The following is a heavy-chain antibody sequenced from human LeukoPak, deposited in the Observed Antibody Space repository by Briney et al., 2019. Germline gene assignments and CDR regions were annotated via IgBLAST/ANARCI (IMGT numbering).Heavy chain of an antibody. Sequence: GESLKISCKGSGYSFTSYWIGWVRQMPGKGLEWMGIIYPGDSDTRYSPSLQGQVTISADKSISTAYLQWSSLKASDTAMYYCARRDCSGGSCYYYFDYWGQGTLVTVSS. CDR2: IYPGDSDT. J-gene: IGHJ4*02. CDR3: ARRDCSGGSCYYYFDY. D-gene: IGHD2-15*01. CDR1: GYSFTSYW. V-gene: IGHV5-51*01.